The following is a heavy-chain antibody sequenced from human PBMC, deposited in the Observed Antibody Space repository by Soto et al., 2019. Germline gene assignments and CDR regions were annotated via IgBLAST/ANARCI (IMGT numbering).Heavy chain of an antibody. CDR1: GFTFSSYA. V-gene: IGHV3-30-3*01. Sequence: PGGSLRLSCAASGFTFSSYAMHWVRQAPGKGLEWVAVISYDGSNKYYADSVKGRFTISRDNSKNTLYLQMNSLRAEDTAVYYCARDSIVLMVYASGLPDYWGQGTLVTVSS. CDR2: ISYDGSNK. D-gene: IGHD2-8*01. CDR3: ARDSIVLMVYASGLPDY. J-gene: IGHJ4*02.